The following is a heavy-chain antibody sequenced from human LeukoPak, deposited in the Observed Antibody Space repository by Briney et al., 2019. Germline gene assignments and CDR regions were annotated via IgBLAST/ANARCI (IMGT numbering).Heavy chain of an antibody. CDR2: IYYTGTT. V-gene: IGHV4-59*01. J-gene: IGHJ6*03. CDR1: GGSISSYY. D-gene: IGHD3-10*01. CDR3: ARRVRVRGVMGYYYYYYMDV. Sequence: NPSETLSLTCTVSGGSISSYYWSWIRQPPGKGLEWIGYIYYTGTTNYNPSLKSRVSISVDTSKNQFSLKLSSVTAADTAVYYCARRVRVRGVMGYYYYYYMDVWGKGTTVTVSS.